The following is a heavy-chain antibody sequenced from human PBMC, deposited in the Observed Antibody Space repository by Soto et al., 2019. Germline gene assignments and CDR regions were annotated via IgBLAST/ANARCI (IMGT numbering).Heavy chain of an antibody. J-gene: IGHJ6*02. CDR1: GFTFSSYG. CDR2: ISYDGSNK. D-gene: IGHD2-2*01. V-gene: IGHV3-30*18. Sequence: QVQLVESGGGVVQPGRSLRLSCAASGFTFSSYGMHWVRQAPGKGLEWVAVISYDGSNKYYADSVKGRFTISRDNSKNTLYLQVNSMRAEDTAVYYCAKGGEDIVVVPAAKYYYYYGMDVLGQGTTVNVSS. CDR3: AKGGEDIVVVPAAKYYYYYGMDV.